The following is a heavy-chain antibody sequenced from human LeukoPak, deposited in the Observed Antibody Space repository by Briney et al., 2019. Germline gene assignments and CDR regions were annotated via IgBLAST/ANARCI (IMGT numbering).Heavy chain of an antibody. Sequence: PSETLSLTCTVSGGSISSYYWSWIRQPPGKGLEWIGYIYYSGSTNYNPSLKSRVTISVDTSKNQFSLKLSSVTAADTAVYYCARQEVTTKYYGMDVWGKGTTVTVSS. D-gene: IGHD4-17*01. J-gene: IGHJ6*04. CDR1: GGSISSYY. CDR2: IYYSGST. CDR3: ARQEVTTKYYGMDV. V-gene: IGHV4-59*01.